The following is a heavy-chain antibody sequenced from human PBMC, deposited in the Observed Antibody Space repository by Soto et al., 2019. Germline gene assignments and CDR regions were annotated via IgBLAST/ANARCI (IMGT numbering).Heavy chain of an antibody. CDR3: ARSTVTYNWFDP. CDR1: GGSISSYY. V-gene: IGHV4-59*01. D-gene: IGHD4-17*01. Sequence: SETLSLTCTVSGGSISSYYWSWIRQPPGKGLEWIGYIYYSGSTNYNPSLKSRVTISVDTSKNQFSLKLSSVTAVDTAVYYCARSTVTYNWFDPWGQGTLVTVSS. J-gene: IGHJ5*02. CDR2: IYYSGST.